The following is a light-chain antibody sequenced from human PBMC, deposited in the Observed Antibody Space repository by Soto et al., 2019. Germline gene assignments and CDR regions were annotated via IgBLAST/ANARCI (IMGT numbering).Light chain of an antibody. CDR2: DAS. CDR1: QSVTNNY. CDR3: QQCSFSPRT. V-gene: IGKV3-20*01. J-gene: IGKJ1*01. Sequence: EIVLTQSPGTLSLSPGERATLSCRASQSVTNNYLDWFQQKPGQAPRLLIYDASIRADGIPDRFCGSGSETDFTLTISRLEPEDSAVYYCQQCSFSPRTFGQGTKVEIK.